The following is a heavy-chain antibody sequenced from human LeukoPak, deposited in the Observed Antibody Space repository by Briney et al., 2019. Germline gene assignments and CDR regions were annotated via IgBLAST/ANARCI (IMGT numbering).Heavy chain of an antibody. Sequence: TSETLSLTCTVSGVSISSYYWSWIRQPAGKGLEWIGRFYTSGSTNYNPSLKSRVSMSVDTSENQFSLKLGSLTAADTAVYYCAREIFSRELTIDDAFDIWGQGTVVMVSS. D-gene: IGHD1-26*01. CDR3: AREIFSRELTIDDAFDI. CDR2: FYTSGST. V-gene: IGHV4-4*07. J-gene: IGHJ3*02. CDR1: GVSISSYY.